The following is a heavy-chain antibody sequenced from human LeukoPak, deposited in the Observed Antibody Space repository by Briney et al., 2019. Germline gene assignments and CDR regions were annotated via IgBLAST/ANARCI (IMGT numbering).Heavy chain of an antibody. CDR1: GYTFTSYG. J-gene: IGHJ3*02. CDR2: ISAYNGNT. D-gene: IGHD3-22*01. V-gene: IGHV1-18*01. Sequence: ASVKVSCKASGYTFTSYGISWVRPAPGQGLEWMGWISAYNGNTNYAQKLQGRVTMTTDTSTSTAYMELRSLRSDDTAVYYCARDPGDYYDSTGAFDIWGQGTMVTVSS. CDR3: ARDPGDYYDSTGAFDI.